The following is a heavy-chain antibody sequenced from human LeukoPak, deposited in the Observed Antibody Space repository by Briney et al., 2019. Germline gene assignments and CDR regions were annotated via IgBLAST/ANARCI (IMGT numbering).Heavy chain of an antibody. J-gene: IGHJ3*02. CDR2: IYYSGST. Sequence: PSETLSLTCTVSGGSINSYWSWIRQPPGKGLEWIGYIYYSGSTNYNPSLKSRVTISVDTSKNQFSLKLSSVTAADTAVYYCARGYSYGSGAFDIWGQGTMVTVSS. CDR3: ARGYSYGSGAFDI. D-gene: IGHD5-18*01. V-gene: IGHV4-59*01. CDR1: GGSINSY.